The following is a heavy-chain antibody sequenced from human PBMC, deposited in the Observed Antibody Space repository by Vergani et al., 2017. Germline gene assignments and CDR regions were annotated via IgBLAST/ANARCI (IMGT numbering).Heavy chain of an antibody. J-gene: IGHJ4*02. CDR2: VSGSSATP. Sequence: EVHLVESGGGLVQPGRSLRLSCSGSGFTLGDYAMTWVRQAPGKGLEWVSSVSGSSATPYYADSVKGRFIISRDNSKNTLYLQMNSLRAEDTAVYYCARDGGLGYCSSTSCYTFDYWGQGTLVTVSS. CDR1: GFTLGDYA. D-gene: IGHD2-2*02. V-gene: IGHV3-23*04. CDR3: ARDGGLGYCSSTSCYTFDY.